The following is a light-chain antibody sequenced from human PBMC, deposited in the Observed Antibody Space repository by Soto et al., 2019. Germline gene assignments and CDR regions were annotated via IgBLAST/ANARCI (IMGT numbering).Light chain of an antibody. J-gene: IGKJ1*01. CDR2: KAS. Sequence: TISPFKLTGSAADRVTITCRTSQTISSWLAWYQQKPGKAPKLPIYKASTLKSGVPSRFSGTGSGTEFTLTISSLQPEDFATYYCQQYNSWSRAFGQGTKV. V-gene: IGKV1-5*03. CDR1: QTISSW. CDR3: QQYNSWSRA.